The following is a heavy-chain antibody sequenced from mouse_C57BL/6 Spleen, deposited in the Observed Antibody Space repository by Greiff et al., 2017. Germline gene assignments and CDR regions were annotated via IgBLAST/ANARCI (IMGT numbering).Heavy chain of an antibody. CDR1: GYTFTSYW. CDR2: IDPSDSYT. Sequence: QVQLQQPGAELVKPGASVKLSCKASGYTFTSYWMQWVKQRPGQGLEWIGEIDPSDSYTNYNQKFKGKATLTVDTSSSTAYMQISSLTSEDSAVYYCARRDYYGSSYGFAYWGQGTLVTVSA. J-gene: IGHJ3*01. CDR3: ARRDYYGSSYGFAY. V-gene: IGHV1-50*01. D-gene: IGHD1-1*01.